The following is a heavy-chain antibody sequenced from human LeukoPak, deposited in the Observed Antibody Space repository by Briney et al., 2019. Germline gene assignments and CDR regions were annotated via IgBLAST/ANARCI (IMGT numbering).Heavy chain of an antibody. V-gene: IGHV4-39*07. CDR3: ARTLGYCSSTSCRRETNWFDP. CDR2: IYYSGNT. D-gene: IGHD2-2*01. Sequence: SETLSLTCTVSGSSISNYYWGWIRQAPGKGLEWIGSIYYSGNTYYNSSPKSRVTISLDTSKNQFSLNLFSVTAADTAVYYCARTLGYCSSTSCRRETNWFDPWGQGTLVTVSS. CDR1: GSSISNYY. J-gene: IGHJ5*02.